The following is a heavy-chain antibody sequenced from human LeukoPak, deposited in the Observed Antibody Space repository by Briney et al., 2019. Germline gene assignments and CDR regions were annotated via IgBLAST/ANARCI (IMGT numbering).Heavy chain of an antibody. V-gene: IGHV3-23*01. CDR3: ARDTYYDFWSGYPTPFDY. CDR1: GFTFSSYA. Sequence: GGSLRLSCAASGFTFSSYAMSWVRQAPGKGLEWVSSISAGGGSTNYADSVKGRFTISRDNSKNTLYLQMNSLRAEDTAVYYCARDTYYDFWSGYPTPFDYWGQGTLVTVSS. D-gene: IGHD3-3*01. J-gene: IGHJ4*02. CDR2: ISAGGGST.